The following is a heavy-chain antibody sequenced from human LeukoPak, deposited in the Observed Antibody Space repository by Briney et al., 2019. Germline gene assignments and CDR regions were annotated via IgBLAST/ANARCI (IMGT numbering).Heavy chain of an antibody. J-gene: IGHJ6*02. CDR1: GYTFTNYD. CDR2: IIPIFGTA. V-gene: IGHV1-69*13. Sequence: SVKVSFKASGYTFTNYDIHWVRQAPGQGLEWMGGIIPIFGTANYAQKFQGRVTITADESTSTAYMELSSLRSEDTAVYYCARCGAAYYYYGMDVWGQGTTVTVSS. D-gene: IGHD1-26*01. CDR3: ARCGAAYYYYGMDV.